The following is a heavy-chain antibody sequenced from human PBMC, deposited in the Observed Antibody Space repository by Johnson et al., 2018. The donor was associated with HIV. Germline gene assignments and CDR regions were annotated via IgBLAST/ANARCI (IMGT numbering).Heavy chain of an antibody. CDR1: GFTFSNYG. CDR3: ARDLYYGSGSSVAFDI. J-gene: IGHJ3*02. CDR2: INWNGGST. V-gene: IGHV3-20*04. D-gene: IGHD3-10*01. Sequence: VQLVESGGGVVQPGRSLRLSCAASGFTFSNYGMSWVRQAPGQGLAWVSGINWNGGSTGYADSVKGRFTISRDNAKNSLYLQMKSRRAEDTALYYCARDLYYGSGSSVAFDIWGQGTMVTVSS.